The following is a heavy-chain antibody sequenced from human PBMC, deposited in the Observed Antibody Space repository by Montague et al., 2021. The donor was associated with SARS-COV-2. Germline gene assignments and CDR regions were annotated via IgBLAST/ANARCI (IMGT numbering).Heavy chain of an antibody. CDR1: GGSISSGSY. CDR3: ARVISAVAGANFYFDY. D-gene: IGHD4/OR15-4a*01. J-gene: IGHJ4*01. Sequence: SETLSPTRTVSGGSISSGSYWGWIRQPPGKGLEWIGTSDHSGITYYSPSLESRVTISLDTSKNQFSLNLDSVTASDTAIYYCARVISAVAGANFYFDYWGQGTLVTVSS. V-gene: IGHV4-38-2*02. CDR2: SDHSGIT.